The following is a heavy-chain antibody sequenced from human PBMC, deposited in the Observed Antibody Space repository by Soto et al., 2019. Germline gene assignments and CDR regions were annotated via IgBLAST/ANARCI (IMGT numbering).Heavy chain of an antibody. CDR2: ISSSSSYT. D-gene: IGHD3-10*01. V-gene: IGHV3-11*05. CDR3: ARYYGSGGIDYYYYYGMDV. CDR1: GFTFSDYY. J-gene: IGHJ6*02. Sequence: QVQLVESGGGLVKPGGSLRLSCAASGFTFSDYYMSWIRQAPGKGLEWVSYISSSSSYTNYADSVKGRFTISRDNAKNSLYLQMNSLRAEDTAVYYCARYYGSGGIDYYYYYGMDVWGQGTTVTVSS.